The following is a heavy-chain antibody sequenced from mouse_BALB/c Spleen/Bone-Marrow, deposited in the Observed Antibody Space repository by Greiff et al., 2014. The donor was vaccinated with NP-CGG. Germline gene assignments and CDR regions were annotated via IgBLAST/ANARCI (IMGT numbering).Heavy chain of an antibody. CDR1: GYSFTSYW. CDR2: IYPGNSDT. CDR3: TRGAYYDYSYYAMDY. D-gene: IGHD2-4*01. J-gene: IGHJ4*01. Sequence: VQLQQSGTVLARPGASVKMSCKASGYSFTSYWMHSVKQRPGQGLEWIGAIYPGNSDTSYNQKFKGKAKLTAVTSASTAYMELSSLTNEDSAVYYCTRGAYYDYSYYAMDYWGQGTSVTVSS. V-gene: IGHV1-5*01.